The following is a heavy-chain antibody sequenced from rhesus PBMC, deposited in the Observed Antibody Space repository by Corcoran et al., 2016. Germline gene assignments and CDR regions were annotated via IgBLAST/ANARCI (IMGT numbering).Heavy chain of an antibody. CDR2: INSGGGST. CDR1: GFTFSSYG. D-gene: IGHD1-1*01. CDR3: AKYRFDY. Sequence: EVQLVETGGGLVQPGGSLKLSCAASGFTFSSYGMSWVRQGPGKGVDWVSAINSGGGSTYYADSVNGRFTISRDNSKNTHSLQMTSLRAEDTAVYYCAKYRFDYWGQGVLVTVSS. V-gene: IGHV3S5*01. J-gene: IGHJ4*01.